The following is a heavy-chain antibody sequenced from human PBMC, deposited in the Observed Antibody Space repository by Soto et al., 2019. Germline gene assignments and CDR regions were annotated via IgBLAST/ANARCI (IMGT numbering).Heavy chain of an antibody. D-gene: IGHD3-22*01. J-gene: IGHJ3*02. V-gene: IGHV1-18*04. CDR2: ISGYRGDT. CDR1: GYTFTSYG. Sequence: GASVKVSCKASGYTFTSYGISWVRQAPGQGLEWMGWISGYRGDTNYSRKFQGRITMTTDTSTSTAYLELRSLTSDDTAVYYCARDPLSMTNRAFAIWGQGAMVTVSS. CDR3: ARDPLSMTNRAFAI.